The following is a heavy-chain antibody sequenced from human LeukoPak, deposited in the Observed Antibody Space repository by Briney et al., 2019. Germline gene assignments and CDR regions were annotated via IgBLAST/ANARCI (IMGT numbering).Heavy chain of an antibody. CDR1: GYTFTSYD. Sequence: GASVKVSCKASGYTFTSYDINWVRQATGQGLEWMGWMNPNSGNTGYAQKFQGRVTITRNTSISTAYMELSSLRSEDTAVYYCARQRWGSGYDTFDYWGQGTLVTVSS. V-gene: IGHV1-8*01. CDR3: ARQRWGSGYDTFDY. CDR2: MNPNSGNT. J-gene: IGHJ4*02. D-gene: IGHD5-12*01.